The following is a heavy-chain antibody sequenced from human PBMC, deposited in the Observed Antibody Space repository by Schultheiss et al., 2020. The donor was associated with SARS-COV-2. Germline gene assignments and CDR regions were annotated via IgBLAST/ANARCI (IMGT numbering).Heavy chain of an antibody. Sequence: SETLSLTCAVYGGSFSGYYWSWIRQPPGKGLEWIGYIYYSGSTHYNPSLKSRVTISVDTSKNQFSLKLSSVTAADTAVYYCASHSGSIEFPDYWGQGTLVTVSS. CDR3: ASHSGSIEFPDY. CDR2: IYYSGST. V-gene: IGHV4-34*01. J-gene: IGHJ4*02. D-gene: IGHD3-10*01. CDR1: GGSFSGYY.